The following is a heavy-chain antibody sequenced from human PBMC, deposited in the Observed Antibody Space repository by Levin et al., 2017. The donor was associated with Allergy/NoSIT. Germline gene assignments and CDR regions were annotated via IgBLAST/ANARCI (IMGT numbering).Heavy chain of an antibody. J-gene: IGHJ3*01. Sequence: PSETLSLTCNVSGGSISSFYWTWIRQSPVKGLEWIGNIYYSGGTNYSPSLKSRVTISLDASKSQFSLKLRSVTAADTAVYYCARGNDFGDAFDFWGQGTMVSVSS. CDR1: GGSISSFY. CDR2: IYYSGGT. V-gene: IGHV4-59*01. D-gene: IGHD4-17*01. CDR3: ARGNDFGDAFDF.